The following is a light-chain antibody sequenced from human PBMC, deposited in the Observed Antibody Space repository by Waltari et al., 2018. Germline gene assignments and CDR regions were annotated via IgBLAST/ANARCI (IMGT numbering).Light chain of an antibody. CDR2: GTS. CDR1: QSVGSIY. V-gene: IGKV3-20*01. Sequence: DSVLAQSPGTLSLSPGERATLSCRASQSVGSIYLAWYQQRPGQPPRVHFYGTSRRATGIPDRFSGSRSGSDFTLTIDRLEPEDVAVYFCQVYGGSPLYTFGQGTRLEIK. J-gene: IGKJ2*01. CDR3: QVYGGSPLYT.